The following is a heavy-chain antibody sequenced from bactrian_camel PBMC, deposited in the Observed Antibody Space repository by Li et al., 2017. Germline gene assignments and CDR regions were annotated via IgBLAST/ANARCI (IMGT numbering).Heavy chain of an antibody. V-gene: IGHV3S53*01. CDR3: AAAPRPNGLIFPRRAHCNYEYNY. CDR2: IDSDGGT. Sequence: HVQLVESGGDSVQAGGSLRLSCAASEHIWKRRNCMGWFRQAPGKEREGVAGIDSDGGTRYVDSVKGRFTISRDKAKNTIDLQMNGLNVDDTAVYYCAAAPRPNGLIFPRRAHCNYEYNYWGQGTQVTVS. CDR1: EHIWKRRNC. J-gene: IGHJ4*01. D-gene: IGHD6*01.